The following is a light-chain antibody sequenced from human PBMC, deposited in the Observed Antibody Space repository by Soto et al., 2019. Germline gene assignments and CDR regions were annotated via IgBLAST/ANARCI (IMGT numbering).Light chain of an antibody. CDR1: SSDIGAYNR. V-gene: IGLV2-18*02. J-gene: IGLJ2*01. CDR3: SSYTSSVTLV. CDR2: EVS. Sequence: QSALTQPPSVSGSPGQSVTISCTGTSSDIGAYNRVSWYQQPPGTAPKLMIFEVSNRPSGVPDRFSGSKSGNTASLTISGLQAEDESDYYSSSYTSSVTLVFGGGTKLTVL.